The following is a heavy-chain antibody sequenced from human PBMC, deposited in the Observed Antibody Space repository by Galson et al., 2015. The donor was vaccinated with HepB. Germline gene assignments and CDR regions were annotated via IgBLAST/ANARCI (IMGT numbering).Heavy chain of an antibody. CDR2: VSHDGSIE. CDR1: GFTFSDHS. Sequence: SLRLSCAASGFTFSDHSMHWVRQAPAKGLEWVAVVSHDGSIESYGDSVKGRFTISRDNSKNTLYLQMNSLSVDDTAVYYCAKDPYSRSSHYYYHMDVWGKGTTVIVSS. J-gene: IGHJ6*03. V-gene: IGHV3-30*18. CDR3: AKDPYSRSSHYYYHMDV. D-gene: IGHD6-6*01.